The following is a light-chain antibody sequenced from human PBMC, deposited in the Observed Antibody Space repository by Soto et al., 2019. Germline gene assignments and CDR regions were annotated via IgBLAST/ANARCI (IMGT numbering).Light chain of an antibody. CDR3: QQYFSYPLT. Sequence: AIRMTQSPSSFSASTGDRVTITCRASQGISSRLAWYQVKPGKAPRLLIYTASYLESGVPSRFSGSGSGTDFTLTISSLHSEDFAVYYCQQYFSYPLTFGGGTKVEIK. CDR1: QGISSR. J-gene: IGKJ4*01. CDR2: TAS. V-gene: IGKV1-8*01.